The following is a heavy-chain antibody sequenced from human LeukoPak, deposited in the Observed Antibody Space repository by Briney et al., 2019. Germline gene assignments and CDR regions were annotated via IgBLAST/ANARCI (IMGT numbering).Heavy chain of an antibody. CDR2: IKEDGSDK. Sequence: GGSLRLSCAASGFTFSSHWMNWVRQAPGKGLEWVAQIKEDGSDKYYAGSVKGRFTISRDNAKNSLYLQMNSLRTEDTAVYYCARGAGYSSGWYDFWGQGTLVTVSS. D-gene: IGHD6-19*01. V-gene: IGHV3-7*01. J-gene: IGHJ4*02. CDR3: ARGAGYSSGWYDF. CDR1: GFTFSSHW.